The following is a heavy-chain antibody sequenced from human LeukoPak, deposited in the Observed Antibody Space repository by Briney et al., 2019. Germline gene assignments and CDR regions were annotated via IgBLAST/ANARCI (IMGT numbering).Heavy chain of an antibody. CDR3: ARGLIVPSTIFDY. J-gene: IGHJ4*02. CDR1: GGSISSGGYS. Sequence: SETLSLTCAVSGGSISSGGYSWSWIRQPPGKGLEWIGYIYHSGSTYYNPSLKSRVTISVDRSKNQFSLKLSSVTAADTAVYYCARGLIVPSTIFDYWGQGALVTVSS. D-gene: IGHD2-2*02. V-gene: IGHV4-30-2*01. CDR2: IYHSGST.